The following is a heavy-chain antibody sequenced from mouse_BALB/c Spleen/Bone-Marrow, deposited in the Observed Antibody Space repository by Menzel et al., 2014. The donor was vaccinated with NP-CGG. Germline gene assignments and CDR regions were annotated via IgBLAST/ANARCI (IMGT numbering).Heavy chain of an antibody. CDR3: ATGTRAMDY. V-gene: IGHV5-17*02. Sequence: EVKVVESGGGLVQPGGSRKLSCAASGFTFSSFGMHWVRQAPEKGLEWVAYISSGSSTIYYADTVKGRFTISRDNPKNTLFLQMTSLRSEDTAMYYCATGTRAMDYWGRGTSVTVSS. CDR2: ISSGSSTI. J-gene: IGHJ4*01. D-gene: IGHD4-1*01. CDR1: GFTFSSFG.